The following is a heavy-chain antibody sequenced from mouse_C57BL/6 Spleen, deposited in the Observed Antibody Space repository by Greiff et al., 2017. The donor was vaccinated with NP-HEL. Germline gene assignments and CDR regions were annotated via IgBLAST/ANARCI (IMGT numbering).Heavy chain of an antibody. CDR3: ASSYYSNYGGFYYYAMDY. J-gene: IGHJ4*01. CDR2: ISDGGSYT. Sequence: DVKLVESGGGLVKPGGSLKLSCAASGFTFSSYAMSWVRQTPEKRLEWVATISDGGSYTYYPDNVKGRFTISRDNAKNNLYLQMSHLKSEDTAMYYCASSYYSNYGGFYYYAMDYWGQRTSVTVSS. CDR1: GFTFSSYA. D-gene: IGHD2-5*01. V-gene: IGHV5-4*03.